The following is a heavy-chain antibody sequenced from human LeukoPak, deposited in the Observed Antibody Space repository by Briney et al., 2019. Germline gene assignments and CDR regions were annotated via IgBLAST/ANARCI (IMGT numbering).Heavy chain of an antibody. V-gene: IGHV3-64*02. J-gene: IGHJ4*02. CDR3: ARVGPATAFDY. CDR2: INYKGGST. Sequence: GGSLRLSCAATGFTLSSFSMHWVRESPGRELEYVSAINYKGGSTYYADSVKGRFTISRDNSKNTLYLQMASLRDEDMGVYFCARVGPATAFDYWGQGTQVTVSS. CDR1: GFTLSSFS.